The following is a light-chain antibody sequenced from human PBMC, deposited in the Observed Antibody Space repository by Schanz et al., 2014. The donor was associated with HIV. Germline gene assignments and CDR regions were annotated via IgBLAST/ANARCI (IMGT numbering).Light chain of an antibody. CDR1: SGDVGSYDY. V-gene: IGLV2-14*03. CDR2: DVT. J-gene: IGLJ2*01. Sequence: QSALTQPASVSGSPGQSITISCTGSSGDVGSYDYVSWFRYDPGQAPKLLIYDVTYRPSGISNRFSGSKSAYTASLTISGLQPEDEADYYCSSYTTSSTLVFGGGTKLTVL. CDR3: SSYTTSSTLV.